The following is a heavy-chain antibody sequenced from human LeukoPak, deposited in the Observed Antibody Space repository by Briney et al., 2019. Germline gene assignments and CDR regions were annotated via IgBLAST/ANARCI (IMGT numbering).Heavy chain of an antibody. Sequence: GGSLRLSCAASGFTFSSYSMNWVRQAPGKGLEWVSYISSSSSTIYYADSVKGRFTISRDNAKNSLYLQMNSLRAEDTAVYYCAKEVSLEWLSNAFDIWGQGTMVTVSS. V-gene: IGHV3-48*01. CDR1: GFTFSSYS. D-gene: IGHD3-3*01. CDR2: ISSSSSTI. J-gene: IGHJ3*02. CDR3: AKEVSLEWLSNAFDI.